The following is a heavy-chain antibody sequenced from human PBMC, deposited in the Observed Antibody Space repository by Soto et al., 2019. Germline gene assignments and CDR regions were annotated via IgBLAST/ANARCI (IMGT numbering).Heavy chain of an antibody. V-gene: IGHV4-59*01. CDR1: GGSISTYY. D-gene: IGHD6-13*01. Sequence: PSETLSLTCTVSGGSISTYYWNWIRQPAGKGLEWIGYINYNRRTNYNPSLKSRVNMSLDTPKNQFSLKLRSVTAADTAVFYCERHPGTSWVDYWGQGPLVTVS. CDR2: INYNRRT. J-gene: IGHJ4*02. CDR3: ERHPGTSWVDY.